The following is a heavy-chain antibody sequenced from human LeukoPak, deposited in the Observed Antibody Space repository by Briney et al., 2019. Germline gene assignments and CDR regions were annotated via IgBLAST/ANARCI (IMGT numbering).Heavy chain of an antibody. CDR2: INPNSGGT. Sequence: GASVKVSCKASGYTSTGYYMHWVRQAPGQGLEWMGWINPNSGGTNYAQKFQGRVTMTRDTSISTAYMELSRLRSDDTAVYYCASSIWYHSRNYYGMDVWGQGTTVTVSS. D-gene: IGHD6-13*01. V-gene: IGHV1-2*02. CDR1: GYTSTGYY. J-gene: IGHJ6*02. CDR3: ASSIWYHSRNYYGMDV.